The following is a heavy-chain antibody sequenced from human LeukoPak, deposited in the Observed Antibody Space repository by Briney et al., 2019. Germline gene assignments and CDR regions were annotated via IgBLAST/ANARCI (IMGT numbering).Heavy chain of an antibody. V-gene: IGHV4-34*01. Sequence: SETLSLTCTVSGGSISSYYWSWIRQPPGEGLEWIGEINHSGSTNYNPSLKSRVTISVDTSKNQFSLKLSSVTAADTAVYYCARDGSVAGIFFDYWGQGTLVTVSS. D-gene: IGHD6-19*01. CDR1: GGSISSYY. J-gene: IGHJ4*02. CDR2: INHSGST. CDR3: ARDGSVAGIFFDY.